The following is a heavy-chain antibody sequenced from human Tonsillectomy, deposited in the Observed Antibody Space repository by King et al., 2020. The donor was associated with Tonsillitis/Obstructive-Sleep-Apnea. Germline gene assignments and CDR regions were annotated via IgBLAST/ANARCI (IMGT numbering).Heavy chain of an antibody. V-gene: IGHV5-51*03. Sequence: QLVQSGAEVKKTGESLRISCKGSGYSFTNYWIGWVRQMPGKGLEWMAIIYPRDSDTRYSPSFQGQVTISADKSISTAYLQWSSLKASDTAMYYCARRGGYSYGNPAYYSYYGMDVWGQGTTVTVSS. CDR3: ARRGGYSYGNPAYYSYYGMDV. CDR2: IYPRDSDT. J-gene: IGHJ6*02. CDR1: GYSFTNYW. D-gene: IGHD5-18*01.